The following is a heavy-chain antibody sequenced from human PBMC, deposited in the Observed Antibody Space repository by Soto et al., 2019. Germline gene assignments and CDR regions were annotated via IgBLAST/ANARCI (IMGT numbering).Heavy chain of an antibody. J-gene: IGHJ6*02. CDR1: GYSISSGNY. CDR3: RSSTSCYDESCVDV. D-gene: IGHD2-2*01. CDR2: LYHIGST. V-gene: IGHV4-38-2*01. Sequence: PSETLSLTCAVSGYSISSGNYWAGIRQPPGRGLEWIGSLYHIGSTHYNTSLKSRVTISVDTSKNHFSLELSSVTAADTAIYYCRSSTSCYDESCVDVWGQGTMVTVSS.